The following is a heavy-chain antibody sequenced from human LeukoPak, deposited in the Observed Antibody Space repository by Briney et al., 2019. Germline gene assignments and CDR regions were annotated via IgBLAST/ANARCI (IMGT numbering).Heavy chain of an antibody. Sequence: GGSLRLSCAASGFTFSSYAMSWVRQAPGKGLEWVSDINGSGASTYNADSVKGRFTISRDNSKNTLYLQMNSLRAEDTAVYYCAKKYNTGLDPWGQGTLVTVSS. CDR3: AKKYNTGLDP. V-gene: IGHV3-23*01. CDR1: GFTFSSYA. CDR2: INGSGAST. D-gene: IGHD1-14*01. J-gene: IGHJ5*02.